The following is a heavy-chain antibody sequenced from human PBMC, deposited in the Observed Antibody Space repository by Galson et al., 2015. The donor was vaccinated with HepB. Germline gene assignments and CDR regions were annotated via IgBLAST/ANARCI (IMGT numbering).Heavy chain of an antibody. CDR3: VRDTNWNPITLHSGMDV. J-gene: IGHJ6*02. V-gene: IGHV1-18*01. CDR1: GYTFTSYG. CDR2: ISGYNGNT. Sequence: SVKVSCKASGYTFTSYGFSWVRQAPGQGLEWMGWISGYNGNTHYAQKIQGRVTMTTETSTSTVFMELRSLRSDDTAIYYCVRDTNWNPITLHSGMDVWGQGTTVTVSS. D-gene: IGHD1-20*01.